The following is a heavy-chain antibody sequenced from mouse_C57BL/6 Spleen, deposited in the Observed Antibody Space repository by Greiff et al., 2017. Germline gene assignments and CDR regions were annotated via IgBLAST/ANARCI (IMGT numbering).Heavy chain of an antibody. CDR1: GFTFSSYG. V-gene: IGHV5-6*02. CDR3: ARRKASSDSSDYDYAMDY. CDR2: ISSGGSYT. J-gene: IGHJ4*01. D-gene: IGHD3-2*02. Sequence: EVKLVESGGDLVKPGGSLKLSCAASGFTFSSYGMSWVRQTPDKRLEWVATISSGGSYTYYPDSVKGRYTISRDNAKNTLYLHMSSMKSEDTAMYYCARRKASSDSSDYDYAMDYWGQGPSVTVSS.